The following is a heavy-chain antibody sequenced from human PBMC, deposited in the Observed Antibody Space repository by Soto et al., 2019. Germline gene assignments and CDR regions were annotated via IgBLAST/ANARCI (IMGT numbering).Heavy chain of an antibody. D-gene: IGHD2-15*01. Sequence: GGSLRLSCAASGFTFSSYGMHWVRQAPGKGLEWVAVISYDGSNKYYADSVKGRFTISRDNSKNTLYLQMNSLRAEDTAVYYCAKETYDIVVVVAATRNWFDSWGQGTLVTVSS. CDR3: AKETYDIVVVVAATRNWFDS. J-gene: IGHJ5*01. CDR2: ISYDGSNK. V-gene: IGHV3-30*18. CDR1: GFTFSSYG.